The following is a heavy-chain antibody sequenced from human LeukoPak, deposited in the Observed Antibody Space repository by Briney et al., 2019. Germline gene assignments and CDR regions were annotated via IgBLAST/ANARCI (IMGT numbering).Heavy chain of an antibody. CDR2: IWYDGSNK. J-gene: IGHJ4*02. Sequence: GGSLRLSCAASGFTFSSYGMHWVRQAPGKGLEWVAVIWYDGSNKYYADSVKGRFTISRDNSKSTLYLQMNSLRAEDTAVYYCAREYSYGYYFDYWGQGTLVTVSS. V-gene: IGHV3-33*01. CDR3: AREYSYGYYFDY. CDR1: GFTFSSYG. D-gene: IGHD5-18*01.